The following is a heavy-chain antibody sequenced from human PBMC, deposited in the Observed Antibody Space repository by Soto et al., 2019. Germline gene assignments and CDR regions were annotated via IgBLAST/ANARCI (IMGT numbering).Heavy chain of an antibody. V-gene: IGHV4-4*02. CDR2: IYHTGIT. CDR3: ERFGSPSLLLGELAPYYFDY. CDR1: GGSISSDNW. D-gene: IGHD3-16*01. Sequence: QVQLQESGPGLVRPSGTLSLTCAVSGGSISSDNWWGWVRQPPGKGLEWIGEIYHTGITNYNPSLKSRVIMSVDKSKNQFSLRLTSVTAADTAVFYCERFGSPSLLLGELAPYYFDYWGQGILVTVSS. J-gene: IGHJ4*02.